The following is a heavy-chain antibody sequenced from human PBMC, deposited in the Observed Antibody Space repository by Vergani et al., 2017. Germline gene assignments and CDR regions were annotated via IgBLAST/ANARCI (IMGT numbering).Heavy chain of an antibody. Sequence: QVQLQESGPGLVKASQTLSLTCSVSGAYVGSGGYYWSWVRQRPGMGLDWIGYIYYSGTTYYNPSLESRLTISLDTSENHLSLKLSSVTAADTAVYYCARDPGSSTSRDAFDIWGQGTMVTVSS. CDR1: GAYVGSGGYY. CDR3: ARDPGSSTSRDAFDI. V-gene: IGHV4-31*03. J-gene: IGHJ3*02. CDR2: IYYSGTT. D-gene: IGHD2-2*01.